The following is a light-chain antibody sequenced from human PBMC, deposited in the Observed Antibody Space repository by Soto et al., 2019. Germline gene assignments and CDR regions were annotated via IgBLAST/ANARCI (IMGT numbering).Light chain of an antibody. V-gene: IGKV1-39*01. CDR2: AAS. CDR1: QNISNY. Sequence: QSPSSLSASVGDRVTITCRASQNISNYLNWYQQKPGKAPKLLIYAASSLQSGVPSSFSGSGSGTDFTLTISSLQPGDLATYYCQQSYNTPWTFGQGTKV. J-gene: IGKJ1*01. CDR3: QQSYNTPWT.